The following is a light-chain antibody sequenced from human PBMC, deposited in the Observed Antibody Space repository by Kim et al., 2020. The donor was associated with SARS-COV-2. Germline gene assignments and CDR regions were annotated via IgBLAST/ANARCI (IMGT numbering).Light chain of an antibody. V-gene: IGKV3D-15*01. Sequence: EIVMTQSPATLSVSPGERATLSCRASQSVSSKLAWYQQKPGQAPRLLIHGASTRATGIPARFSGSGSGTEFTLTISSLQSEDFAVYYCQQYNNWPMYTFGQGTKLEI. CDR3: QQYNNWPMYT. J-gene: IGKJ2*01. CDR1: QSVSSK. CDR2: GAS.